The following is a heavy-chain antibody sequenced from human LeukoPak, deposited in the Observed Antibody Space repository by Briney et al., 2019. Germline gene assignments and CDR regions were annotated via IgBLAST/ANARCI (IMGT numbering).Heavy chain of an antibody. CDR2: INGGGSPI. CDR1: GFTCSRDS. CDR3: APSDSGQYYFDY. D-gene: IGHD1-26*01. V-gene: IGHV3-48*01. Sequence: PGGSLGLSCAASGFTCSRDSMNWVRQAPGKGLEWVSYINGGGSPIYYADSVRGRFTISRDNAKNSLYLQMNSLRAEDTAVYYCAPSDSGQYYFDYWGQGTLVTVSS. J-gene: IGHJ4*02.